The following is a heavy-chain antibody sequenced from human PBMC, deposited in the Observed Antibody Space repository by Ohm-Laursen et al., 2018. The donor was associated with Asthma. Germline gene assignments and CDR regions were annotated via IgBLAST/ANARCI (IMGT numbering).Heavy chain of an antibody. D-gene: IGHD4-17*01. Sequence: ASVKVSCKASGYTFTSYAMHWVRQAPGQRLEWMGWINAGNGNTKYSQKFQGRVTITRDTSASTAYMELSSLRYEDTAVYYCVRWRNSVNYYGMDVWGQGTTVTVSS. CDR1: GYTFTSYA. CDR2: INAGNGNT. V-gene: IGHV1-3*01. J-gene: IGHJ6*02. CDR3: VRWRNSVNYYGMDV.